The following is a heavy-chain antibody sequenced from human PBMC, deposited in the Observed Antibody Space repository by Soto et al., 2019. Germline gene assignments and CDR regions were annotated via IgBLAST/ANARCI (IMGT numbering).Heavy chain of an antibody. CDR1: GFTFNNYS. Sequence: GGSLRLSCEASGFTFNNYSMNWVRQAPGEGLQWVSYISSSSSTIYYADSVKGRFTISRDNAKNSLFLQMNSLRAEDTAVYYCARALTTVGQWGQGTLVTVSS. D-gene: IGHD4-4*01. CDR3: ARALTTVGQ. J-gene: IGHJ4*02. CDR2: ISSSSSTI. V-gene: IGHV3-48*01.